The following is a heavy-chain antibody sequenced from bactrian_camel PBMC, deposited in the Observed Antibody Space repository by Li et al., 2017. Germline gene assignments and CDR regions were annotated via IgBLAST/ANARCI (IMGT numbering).Heavy chain of an antibody. V-gene: IGHV3S68*01. CDR2: IFDSDSTT. CDR1: GATYMRWC. D-gene: IGHD3*01. Sequence: VQLVESGGGSVQVGGSLRLSCKMSGATYMRWCMGWFRQAPGKEREAVAIFDSDSTTTYADSVKGRFTISQAQDTLYLEMNNLKPEDTAMYYCAHESHDVVMVSTEPGNCEYNYWGQGTQVTVS. CDR3: AHESHDVVMVSTEPGNCEYNY. J-gene: IGHJ4*01.